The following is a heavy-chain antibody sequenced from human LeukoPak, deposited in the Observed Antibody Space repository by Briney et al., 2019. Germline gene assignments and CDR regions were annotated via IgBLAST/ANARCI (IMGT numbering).Heavy chain of an antibody. Sequence: GGSLRLSCAASGFTFSSYAMSWVRQAPGKGLEWVSDISVSGSRIYYADSVKGRFTISRDNSKNTLYLQMNSLRAEDTAVYYCAKEGRSSWYFHEVAYWGQGTLVTVSS. J-gene: IGHJ4*02. CDR1: GFTFSSYA. CDR3: AKEGRSSWYFHEVAY. D-gene: IGHD6-13*01. CDR2: ISVSGSRI. V-gene: IGHV3-23*01.